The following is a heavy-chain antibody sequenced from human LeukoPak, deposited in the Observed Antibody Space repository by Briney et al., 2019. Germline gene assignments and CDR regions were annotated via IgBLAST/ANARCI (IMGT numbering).Heavy chain of an antibody. CDR1: GFTFSSLS. CDR3: ARDGSGYSPYYFDY. CDR2: ISSSSSYI. V-gene: IGHV3-21*01. D-gene: IGHD5-18*01. J-gene: IGHJ4*02. Sequence: GVSLTLSCAASGFTFSSLSMMWVRQAPGKGLEWVTTISSSSSYIYYADSVKGRFTISRDNAKNSLYLQMNSLRAEDTAVYYCARDGSGYSPYYFDYWGQGTLVTVSS.